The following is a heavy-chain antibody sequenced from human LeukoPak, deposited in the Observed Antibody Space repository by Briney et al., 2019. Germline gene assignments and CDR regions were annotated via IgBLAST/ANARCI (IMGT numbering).Heavy chain of an antibody. V-gene: IGHV4-59*11. CDR2: ISYIGST. Sequence: PSETLSRTCAVSDDSFSSHYWTWIRQPPGKGLEGIGYISYIGSTNYNPSLKSRVTISIDTSKNQFSLQLTSVTAADTAVYYCARDLVTVTKGFDIWGQGTMVSVSS. CDR1: DDSFSSHY. CDR3: ARDLVTVTKGFDI. D-gene: IGHD4-17*01. J-gene: IGHJ3*02.